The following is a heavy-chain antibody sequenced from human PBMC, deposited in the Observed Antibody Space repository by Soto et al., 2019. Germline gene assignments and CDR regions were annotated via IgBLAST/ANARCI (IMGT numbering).Heavy chain of an antibody. V-gene: IGHV1-18*01. CDR1: GYRFASYA. J-gene: IGHJ5*02. CDR2: ISAYNGNT. Sequence: QVHLVQSGGEVKKTGASVTVSCKASGYRFASYAIGWVRQAPGQGLEWVGWISAYNGNTRYAQKLQGRVTMTTATSTTTAHLELRSPKSDDAAVYHCASERATFVRGPQNWLDPWGQGTLVTVSS. D-gene: IGHD3-10*02. CDR3: ASERATFVRGPQNWLDP.